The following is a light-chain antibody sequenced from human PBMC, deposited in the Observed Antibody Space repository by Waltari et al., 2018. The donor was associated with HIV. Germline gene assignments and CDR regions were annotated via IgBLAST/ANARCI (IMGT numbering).Light chain of an antibody. CDR3: QQSYSSPGT. V-gene: IGKV1-39*01. CDR2: AAS. J-gene: IGKJ1*01. CDR1: QSINNN. Sequence: IQITQSPSSLSASVGDRVTITCRARQSINNNLIWYQQKPGKAPKLLIYAASSLESGVPSRFSGSGSGTEFTLTISSLQYEDFATYHCQQSYSSPGTFGQGTKVEI.